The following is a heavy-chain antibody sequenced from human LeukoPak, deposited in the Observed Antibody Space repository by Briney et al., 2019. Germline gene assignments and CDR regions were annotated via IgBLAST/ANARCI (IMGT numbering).Heavy chain of an antibody. CDR1: GFTVISNY. V-gene: IGHV3-53*01. J-gene: IGHJ5*02. Sequence: PGGSLRLSCAASGFTVISNYMNWVRQAPGKGLEWVSVIYSGGSTYYADSVKGRFTISRDNSKNTLYLQMNSLRAEDTALYYCARGWIQLWSNWFDTWGQGTLVTVSS. CDR2: IYSGGST. D-gene: IGHD5-18*01. CDR3: ARGWIQLWSNWFDT.